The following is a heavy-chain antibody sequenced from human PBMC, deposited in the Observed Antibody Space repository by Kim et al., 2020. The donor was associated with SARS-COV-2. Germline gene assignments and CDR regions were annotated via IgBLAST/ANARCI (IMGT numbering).Heavy chain of an antibody. J-gene: IGHJ4*02. Sequence: GGSLRLSCAASGFSFMDYALTWVRQVPGKGLEWVSIISGSGGLRYYTDSVKGRFTISRDNSQNMLFLQMNSLRDEDTAIYYCAKSWGSHDRVGYLSFDHWGQGTLVTVSS. CDR2: ISGSGGLR. CDR3: AKSWGSHDRVGYLSFDH. V-gene: IGHV3-23*01. D-gene: IGHD3-22*01. CDR1: GFSFMDYA.